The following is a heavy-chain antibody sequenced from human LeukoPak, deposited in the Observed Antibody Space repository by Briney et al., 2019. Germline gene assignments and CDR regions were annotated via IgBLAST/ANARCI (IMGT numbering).Heavy chain of an antibody. CDR2: SHISGTT. CDR1: GGSISSGSYY. D-gene: IGHD5-18*01. V-gene: IGHV4-61*02. Sequence: PSQTLSLTCTVSGGSISSGSYYWNWIRQPAGKGLEWIGRSHISGTTNYNPSLKSRVTILVDTSKNQFSLILRSVTAADTAVYYCARETYNYGSSAYYFDYWGQGTLVTVSS. J-gene: IGHJ4*02. CDR3: ARETYNYGSSAYYFDY.